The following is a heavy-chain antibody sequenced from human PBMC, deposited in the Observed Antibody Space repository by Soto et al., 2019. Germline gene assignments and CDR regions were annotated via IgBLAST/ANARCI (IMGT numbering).Heavy chain of an antibody. V-gene: IGHV3-48*03. Sequence: PGGSLRLSCATSGFTFSSYEINWVRQAPWKGLEWVSYIGFSGITKYYADSVKGRFTISRDNAKNSLFLQMNSLRVEDTAVYYCARSQVLECNWAQGTLVTVSS. CDR2: IGFSGITK. CDR1: GFTFSSYE. J-gene: IGHJ4*02. CDR3: ARSQVLECN. D-gene: IGHD3-3*01.